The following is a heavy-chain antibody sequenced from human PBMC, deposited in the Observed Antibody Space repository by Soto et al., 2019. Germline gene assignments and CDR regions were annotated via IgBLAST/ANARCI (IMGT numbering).Heavy chain of an antibody. CDR3: ARGSSSSDYYYYGMDV. V-gene: IGHV1-18*01. CDR1: GYSFSSYG. CDR2: ISPHNDDT. J-gene: IGHJ6*02. Sequence: ASVKVSCKASGYSFSSYGITWVRQAPGQGLEWLGWISPHNDDTKYAQRLQGRVTMTTDASTSTAYMDLSGLRSDDTAVYYCARGSSSSDYYYYGMDVWGQGTRVTVSS. D-gene: IGHD6-6*01.